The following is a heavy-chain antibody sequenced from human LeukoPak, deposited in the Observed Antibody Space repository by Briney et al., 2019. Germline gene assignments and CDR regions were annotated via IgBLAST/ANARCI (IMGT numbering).Heavy chain of an antibody. CDR2: IGSAGYT. J-gene: IGHJ4*02. V-gene: IGHV3-23*01. CDR1: GFTFSSYA. Sequence: GGSLRLSCAASGFTFSSYAMSWVRQAPGKGLEWVSAIGSAGYTYYADSVRGRFTITRDNAKQSLYLQMNSLRVEDTAVYHCVRQPDSARYGFDYWGRGTQVTVSS. CDR3: VRQPDSARYGFDY. D-gene: IGHD1-14*01.